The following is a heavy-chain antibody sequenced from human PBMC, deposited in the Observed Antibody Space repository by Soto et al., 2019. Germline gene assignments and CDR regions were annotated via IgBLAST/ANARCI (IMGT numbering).Heavy chain of an antibody. Sequence: PSETLSLTCTVSGGSISSGDHFWSWLRQPPGKGLEWIGYIYYSGSTYYNPSLKSRVAMSVDTSKNQFSLTLTSVTAADTAVYFCAREEALIVVPTGGIDYSFDYWGQGTLVTVSS. CDR1: GGSISSGDHF. CDR2: IYYSGST. CDR3: AREEALIVVPTGGIDYSFDY. D-gene: IGHD3-22*01. J-gene: IGHJ4*02. V-gene: IGHV4-30-4*01.